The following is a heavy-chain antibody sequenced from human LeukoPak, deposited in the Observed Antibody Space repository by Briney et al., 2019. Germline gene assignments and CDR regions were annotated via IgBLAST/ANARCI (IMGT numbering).Heavy chain of an antibody. J-gene: IGHJ3*02. CDR1: GYTLTSYA. CDR2: INTKTGNP. D-gene: IGHD3-22*01. V-gene: IGHV7-4-1*02. Sequence: ASVKVSCKASGYTLTSYAINWVRQAPGQGLEWMGWINTKTGNPTYAQGFTGPFVFSLDTSVNAAYLHINTLKADDTAVYYCARDYHSNGLGAFDIWGQGTKVTVSS. CDR3: ARDYHSNGLGAFDI.